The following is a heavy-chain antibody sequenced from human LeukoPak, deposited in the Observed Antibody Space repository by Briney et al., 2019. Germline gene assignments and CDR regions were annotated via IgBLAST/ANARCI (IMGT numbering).Heavy chain of an antibody. CDR3: ARGQRAHVEWYYYMDV. CDR1: RFTFSSYG. V-gene: IGHV3-30*02. Sequence: PGGSLRLSCAASRFTFSSYGMHWVRQAPGKGLEWVAYIQYDGSNEQYADSVKGRFSISRDSSKNILYLQMNSLRADDTAVYYCARGQRAHVEWYYYMDVWGKGTTVTVSS. D-gene: IGHD1-26*01. J-gene: IGHJ6*03. CDR2: IQYDGSNE.